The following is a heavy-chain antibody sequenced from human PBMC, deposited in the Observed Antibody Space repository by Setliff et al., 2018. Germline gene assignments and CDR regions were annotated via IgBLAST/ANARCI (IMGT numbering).Heavy chain of an antibody. CDR3: ARTGTHRYFDY. CDR1: GGSISSGVYY. Sequence: SETLSLTCTVSGGSISSGVYYWAWIRQPPGKGLEWIGRIYYRGDTYYNASLKSRLTLSVDTSKNQVSLNLRSVTAADTAVYYCARTGTHRYFDYWGQGTQVTV. V-gene: IGHV4-39*01. J-gene: IGHJ4*02. CDR2: IYYRGDT. D-gene: IGHD1-1*01.